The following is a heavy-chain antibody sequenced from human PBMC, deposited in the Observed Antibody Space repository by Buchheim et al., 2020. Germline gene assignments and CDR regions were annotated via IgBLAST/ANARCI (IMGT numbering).Heavy chain of an antibody. CDR1: GFTFSSYW. V-gene: IGHV3-7*01. J-gene: IGHJ4*02. CDR3: ARGESGSWPW. Sequence: EVQLVESGGGLVQPGGSLRLSYAASGFTFSSYWMSWVRQAPGKGLEWLAIIKPDGSEKNHVDSVKGRFTISRDNAKNSLYLQLNSLRAEDTAVYYCARGESGSWPWWGQGTL. CDR2: IKPDGSEK. D-gene: IGHD6-13*01.